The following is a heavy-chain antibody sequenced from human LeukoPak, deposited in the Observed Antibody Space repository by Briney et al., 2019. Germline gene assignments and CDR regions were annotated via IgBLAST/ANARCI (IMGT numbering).Heavy chain of an antibody. J-gene: IGHJ4*02. CDR1: GDSVSSNSAA. D-gene: IGHD3-10*01. CDR2: TYYRSKWYN. V-gene: IGHV6-1*01. CDR3: TGCSYGYSDY. Sequence: SQTLSLTCAISGDSVSSNSAAWNWIRQSPSRGLEWLGRTYYRSKWYNDYAVSVKSRITINRDTSKSQISLHLNSVTPEDTAVYYCTGCSYGYSDYWGQGTLVTVSS.